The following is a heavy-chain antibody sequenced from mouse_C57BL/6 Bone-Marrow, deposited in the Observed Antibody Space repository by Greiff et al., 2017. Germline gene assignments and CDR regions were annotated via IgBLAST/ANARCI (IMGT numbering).Heavy chain of an antibody. CDR2: IYPRSGNT. J-gene: IGHJ2*01. CDR1: GYTFTSYC. V-gene: IGHV1-81*01. Sequence: QVQLQQPGAELVRPGASVKLSCKASGYTFTSYCISWVKQRPGQGLEWIGEIYPRSGNTYYNEKFKGKATLTADKSSSTAYMEHRSLTSEDSAVDFCARRTAVVPLDYWGQGTTLTVSS. D-gene: IGHD1-1*01. CDR3: ARRTAVVPLDY.